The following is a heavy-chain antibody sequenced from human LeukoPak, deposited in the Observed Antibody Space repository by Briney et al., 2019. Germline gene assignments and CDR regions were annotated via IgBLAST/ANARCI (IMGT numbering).Heavy chain of an antibody. Sequence: ASVKVSCKASGYSFINFGLSWVRQAPGQGLEWMGWMNPNSGNTGYAQKFQGRVTITRNTSISTAYMELNSLRSEDTAVYYCAAGGSDDIDKYYYYYGMDVWGQGTTVTVPS. CDR2: MNPNSGNT. CDR3: AAGGSDDIDKYYYYYGMDV. V-gene: IGHV1-8*03. D-gene: IGHD3-10*01. J-gene: IGHJ6*02. CDR1: GYSFINFG.